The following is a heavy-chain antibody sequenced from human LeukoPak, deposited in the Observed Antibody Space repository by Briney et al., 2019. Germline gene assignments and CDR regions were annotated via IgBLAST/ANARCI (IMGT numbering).Heavy chain of an antibody. CDR3: ARHRGYYYYYMDV. CDR1: GGSISSNSYY. Sequence: SETLSLTCTVYGGSISSNSYYWGWIRQPPGKGLDWIGSMYYSGSTYYNPSLKSRVTISVDTSKNQFSLKLSSVTAADTAVYYCARHRGYYYYYMDVWGKGTTVTISS. J-gene: IGHJ6*03. CDR2: MYYSGST. V-gene: IGHV4-39*01.